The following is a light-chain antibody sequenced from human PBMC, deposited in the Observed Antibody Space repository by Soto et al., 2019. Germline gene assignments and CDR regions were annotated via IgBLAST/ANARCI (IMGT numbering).Light chain of an antibody. CDR2: AAS. CDR1: QGVTSS. J-gene: IGKJ3*01. CDR3: LQLKTYPFT. Sequence: IQLTQSPSSLSASVGDRVTITCRASQGVTSSLAWYQQKPGKAHKLLIYAASTLQSGVPSRFSVRGSVTDFTLTISSLQPEDFATYYCLQLKTYPFTFGPGTKVDIK. V-gene: IGKV1-9*01.